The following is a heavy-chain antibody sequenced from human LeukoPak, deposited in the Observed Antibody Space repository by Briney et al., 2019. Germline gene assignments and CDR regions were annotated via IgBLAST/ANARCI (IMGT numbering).Heavy chain of an antibody. CDR3: AGLLFYY. J-gene: IGHJ4*02. CDR2: ISYDGSNK. V-gene: IGHV3-30*03. D-gene: IGHD2-21*02. CDR1: GFTFSSYD. Sequence: GTSLRLSCAASGFTFSSYDMHWVRQALGKGLELVAVISYDGSNKYYADSVKGRFTISRDNSKNTLYLQMNSLRAEDTAVYYCAGLLFYYWGQGTLVTVSS.